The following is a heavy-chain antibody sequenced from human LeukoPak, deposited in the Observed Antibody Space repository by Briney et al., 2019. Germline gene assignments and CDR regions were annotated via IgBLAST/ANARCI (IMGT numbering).Heavy chain of an antibody. Sequence: SQTLSLTCAISGDSVSSNSAAWNWIRQSPSRGLEWLGRTYYRPKWYNDYAVSVKSRITINPDTSKNQFSLQLNSVTPEDTAVYYCARVSGIAVADDDAFDIWGQGTMVTVSS. V-gene: IGHV6-1*01. CDR2: TYYRPKWYN. CDR3: ARVSGIAVADDDAFDI. D-gene: IGHD6-19*01. J-gene: IGHJ3*02. CDR1: GDSVSSNSAA.